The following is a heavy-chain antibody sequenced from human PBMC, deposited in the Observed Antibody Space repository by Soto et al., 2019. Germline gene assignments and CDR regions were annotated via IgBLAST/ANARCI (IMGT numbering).Heavy chain of an antibody. CDR3: AKDRGWGYYDSSGYPHAFDI. CDR2: ISGSGGST. V-gene: IGHV3-23*01. J-gene: IGHJ3*02. Sequence: GGSLRLSCAASGFTFSSYAMSWVRQAPGKGLEWVSAISGSGGSTYYADPVKGRFTISRDKSKNTLYLQMNSLRAEDTAVYYCAKDRGWGYYDSSGYPHAFDIWGQGTMVTVSS. CDR1: GFTFSSYA. D-gene: IGHD3-22*01.